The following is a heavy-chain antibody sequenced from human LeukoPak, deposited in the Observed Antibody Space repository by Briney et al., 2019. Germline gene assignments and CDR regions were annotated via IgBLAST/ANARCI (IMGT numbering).Heavy chain of an antibody. CDR3: ARELGSYYAPQPAD. J-gene: IGHJ4*02. V-gene: IGHV1-18*01. Sequence: GASVKVSCKASGYTFTSYGISWVRQAPGQGLEWMGWISAYNGNTNYAQKLQGRVTMTTDTSTNTAYMELRSLRSDDTAVYYCARELGSYYAPQPADWDQGTLVTVSS. D-gene: IGHD2/OR15-2a*01. CDR2: ISAYNGNT. CDR1: GYTFTSYG.